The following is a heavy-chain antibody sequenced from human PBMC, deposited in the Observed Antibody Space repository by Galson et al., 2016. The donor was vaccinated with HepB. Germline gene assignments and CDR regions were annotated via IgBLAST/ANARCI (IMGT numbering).Heavy chain of an antibody. CDR3: ARDFDTGGGYFDY. D-gene: IGHD3-9*01. CDR2: TWNGGSTK. V-gene: IGHV3-33*01. J-gene: IGHJ4*02. Sequence: VRQAPGKGLEWVAVTWNGGSTKYYADSVKGRFTISRDNSKNTLYLQMNSLRAEDTAVYYCARDFDTGGGYFDYWGQGTLVTVSS.